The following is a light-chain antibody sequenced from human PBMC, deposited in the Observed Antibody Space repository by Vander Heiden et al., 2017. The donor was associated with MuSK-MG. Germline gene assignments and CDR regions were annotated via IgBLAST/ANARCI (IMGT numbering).Light chain of an antibody. Sequence: EIVLTQTPATLSLPPGERATPSCRAIQSVSTYLAWYQQSPCHSAGLLIYHISKRATAIPARFSASASVSDFSLTMGSLERKDIAVYYSLLRCNWWFTFGQGTKLEIK. CDR3: LLRCNWWFT. J-gene: IGKJ2*01. V-gene: IGKV3-11*01. CDR1: QSVSTY. CDR2: HIS.